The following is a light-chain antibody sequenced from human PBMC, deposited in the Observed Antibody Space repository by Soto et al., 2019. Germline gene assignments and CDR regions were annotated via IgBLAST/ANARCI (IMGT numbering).Light chain of an antibody. V-gene: IGLV2-14*01. CDR2: DVS. J-gene: IGLJ2*01. Sequence: QSVLTQPASVSGSPGQSITISCTGTSSDVGRYNYVSWYQQHPGKAPKFMIYDVSNRPSGVSNRFSGSKSGNTASLTISGLQAEDEADYYCSSYTSSSTVVFGGGTKLTVL. CDR1: SSDVGRYNY. CDR3: SSYTSSSTVV.